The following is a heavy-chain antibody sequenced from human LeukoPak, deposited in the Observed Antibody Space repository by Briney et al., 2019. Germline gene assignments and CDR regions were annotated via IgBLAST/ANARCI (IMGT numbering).Heavy chain of an antibody. D-gene: IGHD2-8*01. CDR1: GGSISSSSYY. V-gene: IGHV4-39*01. J-gene: IGHJ4*02. CDR2: IYYSGST. Sequence: SETLSLTCTVSGGSISSSSYYWGWIRQPPGTGLEWIGSIYYSGSTYYNPSLKSRVTISVDTSKNQFSLKLSSVTAADTAVYYCARLRIPGMLFDYWGQGTLVTVSS. CDR3: ARLRIPGMLFDY.